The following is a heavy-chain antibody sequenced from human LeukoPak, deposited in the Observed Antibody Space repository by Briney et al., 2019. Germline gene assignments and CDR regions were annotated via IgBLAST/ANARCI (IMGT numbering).Heavy chain of an antibody. D-gene: IGHD6-19*01. CDR3: VKITSSSGGVY. Sequence: PGGSLRLSCSASGFTFSSYAMYWVRQAPGKGLEYVSGISSNGGSTYYADSVKGRFTISRDNSKNTLYLQMSSLRAEDTAVYYCVKITSSSGGVYWGQGTLVTVSS. CDR1: GFTFSSYA. J-gene: IGHJ4*02. CDR2: ISSNGGST. V-gene: IGHV3-64D*09.